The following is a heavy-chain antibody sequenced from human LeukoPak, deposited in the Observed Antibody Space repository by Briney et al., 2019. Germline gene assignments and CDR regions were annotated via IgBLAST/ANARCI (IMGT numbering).Heavy chain of an antibody. CDR2: ISYDGSNK. CDR1: RFTFSSYA. D-gene: IGHD5-18*01. CDR3: ARDKIQLWSGDYYYGMDV. V-gene: IGHV3-30-3*01. J-gene: IGHJ6*02. Sequence: PGGSLRLSCAASRFTFSSYAMHWVRQAPGKGLDWVAVISYDGSNKNYADSVKGRFTISRDNSKNTLYLQMNSLRAEDTAVYYCARDKIQLWSGDYYYGMDVWGQGTTVTVSS.